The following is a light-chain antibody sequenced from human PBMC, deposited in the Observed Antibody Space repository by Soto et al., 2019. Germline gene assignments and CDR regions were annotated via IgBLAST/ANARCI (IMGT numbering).Light chain of an antibody. Sequence: EVVLTQSPGTLSLSPGERATLSCRASQSVSSNYLAWYQQKPGQAPRLLIYGASSRATGVPDRFSGSGSGTDFTLTISXLEPEDFAVYYXQQXXGSXXXFXLGTKVEI. CDR3: QQXXGSXXX. J-gene: IGKJ1*01. CDR2: GAS. CDR1: QSVSSNY. V-gene: IGKV3-20*01.